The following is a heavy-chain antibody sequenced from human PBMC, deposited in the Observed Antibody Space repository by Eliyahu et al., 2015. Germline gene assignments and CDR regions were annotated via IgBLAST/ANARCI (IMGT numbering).Heavy chain of an antibody. CDR2: IDEDGGMT. V-gene: IGHV3-74*01. CDR1: GFPFXXSW. Sequence: EVQLVESGGGLVQPGGSVRLXCAASGFPFXXSWMHWVRQAPGKGLVWVXRIDEDGGMTTYADSVRGRFTISRDNAKNTLYLQMNSLRAEDTAVYYCARGENWGSGLGYFDLWGRGTLVTVSS. D-gene: IGHD7-27*01. CDR3: ARGENWGSGLGYFDL. J-gene: IGHJ2*01.